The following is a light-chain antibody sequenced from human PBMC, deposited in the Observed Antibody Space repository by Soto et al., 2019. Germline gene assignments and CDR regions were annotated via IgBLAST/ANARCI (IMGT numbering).Light chain of an antibody. CDR1: QGISSY. Sequence: AIRMTRSPSSFSASTLDIVTITFLASQGISSYLAWYQQKPGKAPKLLIYAASTLQSGVPSRFSGSGSGTDFTLTISCLQSEDFATYYCQQYYSYPWTFGQGTKVDIK. V-gene: IGKV1-8*01. J-gene: IGKJ1*01. CDR3: QQYYSYPWT. CDR2: AAS.